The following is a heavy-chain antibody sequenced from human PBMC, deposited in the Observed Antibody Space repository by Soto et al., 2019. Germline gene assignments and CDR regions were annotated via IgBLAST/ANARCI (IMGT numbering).Heavy chain of an antibody. D-gene: IGHD6-13*01. CDR2: VFPFLDIT. V-gene: IGHV1-69*02. CDR3: ARDRDNSNWPNFDS. J-gene: IGHJ4*02. CDR1: GGTFSIYT. Sequence: QVQLVQSGSEVKKPGSSVRVSCKTSGGTFSIYTISWVRQAPGQGLEWMGRVFPFLDITRYSQRFQDRVTITADRSTTTAYMELSSLRSEDTAVYYCARDRDNSNWPNFDSWGQGTLVTVSS.